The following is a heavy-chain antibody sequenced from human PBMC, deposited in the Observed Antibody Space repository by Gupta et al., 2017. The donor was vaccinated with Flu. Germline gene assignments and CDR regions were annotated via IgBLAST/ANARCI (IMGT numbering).Heavy chain of an antibody. D-gene: IGHD6-13*01. V-gene: IGHV3-23*01. CDR1: GFTFSSYA. Sequence: EVQLLESGGGLVQPGGSLRLSCAASGFTFSSYAMSWVRQAPGEGLEWVSAISGRGGSTYYADSVKGRFTISRDNSKNTLYLQMNSLRAEDTAVYYCAKDLGSSWYYMFDYWGQGTLVTVSS. CDR2: ISGRGGST. CDR3: AKDLGSSWYYMFDY. J-gene: IGHJ4*02.